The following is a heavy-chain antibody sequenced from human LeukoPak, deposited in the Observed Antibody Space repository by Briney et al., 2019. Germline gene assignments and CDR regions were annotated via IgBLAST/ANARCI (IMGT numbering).Heavy chain of an antibody. CDR2: ISSGSSTI. CDR1: GASFCTYT. V-gene: IGHV3-48*01. D-gene: IGHD2-15*01. J-gene: IGHJ4*02. Sequence: GGSLRLSCAASGASFCTYTMKWVGQAPGKGLDWTSYISSGSSTIYYADSVKGRFTISRDNAKSSLYLQMNSLSAEDTAVYYCARGYCSGGSCYNLDYWGQGTLVTVSS. CDR3: ARGYCSGGSCYNLDY.